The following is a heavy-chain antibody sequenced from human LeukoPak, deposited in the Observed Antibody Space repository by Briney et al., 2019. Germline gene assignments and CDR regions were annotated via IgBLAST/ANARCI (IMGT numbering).Heavy chain of an antibody. Sequence: GGSLRLSCAASEFTFSDYYMSWIRQAPGKGLEWVSYISDNSRTIYYADSVKGRFTVSRDNAKNSLYLQMNSLRAEDTAVYYCAREKGYDFLTGYPDAFDIWGQGTKVTVSS. CDR3: AREKGYDFLTGYPDAFDI. CDR2: ISDNSRTI. J-gene: IGHJ3*02. V-gene: IGHV3-11*04. CDR1: EFTFSDYY. D-gene: IGHD3-9*01.